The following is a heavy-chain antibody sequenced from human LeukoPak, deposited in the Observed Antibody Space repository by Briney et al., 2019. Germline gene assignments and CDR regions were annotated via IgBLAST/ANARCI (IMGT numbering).Heavy chain of an antibody. CDR2: IYYSGST. J-gene: IGHJ4*02. V-gene: IGHV4-39*07. Sequence: PSETLSLTCTVSGGSISSSSYYWGWIRQPPGKGLEWIGSIYYSGSTYYNPSLKSRVTISVDTSKNQFSLKLNSVTAADTAVYYCASFERPSVSGLWSSPVVVTPSRVDYWGQGTLVTVSS. CDR1: GGSISSSSYY. CDR3: ASFERPSVSGLWSSPVVVTPSRVDY. D-gene: IGHD2-21*02.